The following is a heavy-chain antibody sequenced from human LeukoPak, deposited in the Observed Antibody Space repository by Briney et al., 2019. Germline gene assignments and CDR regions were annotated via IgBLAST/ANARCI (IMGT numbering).Heavy chain of an antibody. CDR3: ARDKGSYYGSGSPYGMDV. J-gene: IGHJ6*02. D-gene: IGHD3-10*01. CDR1: GFTFSSYA. V-gene: IGHV3-30*04. Sequence: PGGSLRLSCAASGFTFSSYAMHWVRQAPGKGLEWVAVISYDGSNKYYADSVKGRFTISRDNSKNTLYLQMNSLRAEDTAVYYCARDKGSYYGSGSPYGMDVWGQGTTVTVSS. CDR2: ISYDGSNK.